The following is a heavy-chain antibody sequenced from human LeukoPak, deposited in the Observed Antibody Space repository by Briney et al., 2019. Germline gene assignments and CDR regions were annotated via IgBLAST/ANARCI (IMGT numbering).Heavy chain of an antibody. V-gene: IGHV4-38-2*01. CDR3: ARSPTSLDSSGSYYYYYYMDV. D-gene: IGHD3-22*01. CDR1: GYSISSGYY. Sequence: SETLSLTCAVSGYSISSGYYWGWIRQPPGKGLEWIGSIYHSGSTYYNPSLKSRVTISVDTSKNQFSLKLSSVTAADTAVYYCARSPTSLDSSGSYYYYYYMDVWGNGTTVTVFS. J-gene: IGHJ6*03. CDR2: IYHSGST.